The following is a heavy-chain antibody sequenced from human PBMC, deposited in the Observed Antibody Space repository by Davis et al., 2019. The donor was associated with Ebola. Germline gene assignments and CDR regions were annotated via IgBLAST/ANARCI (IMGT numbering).Heavy chain of an antibody. D-gene: IGHD2-15*01. V-gene: IGHV3-30*18. CDR3: AKDGGYCSGGSCYPLDY. CDR2: ISYDGSNK. CDR1: GFTFSSYG. Sequence: PGGSLRLSCAASGFTFSSYGMHWVRQAPGKGLEWVAVISYDGSNKYYADSVKGRFTISRDNSKNTLYLQMNSLRAEDTAVYYCAKDGGYCSGGSCYPLDYWGQGTLVTVSS. J-gene: IGHJ4*02.